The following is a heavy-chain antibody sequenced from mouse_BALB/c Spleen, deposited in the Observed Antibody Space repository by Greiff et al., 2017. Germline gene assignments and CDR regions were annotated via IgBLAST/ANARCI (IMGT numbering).Heavy chain of an antibody. D-gene: IGHD3-1*01. J-gene: IGHJ4*01. V-gene: IGHV1S81*02. CDR2: INPSNGRT. CDR3: ARGGSSGYGYAMDY. Sequence: QVQLQQPGAELVKPGASVKLSCKASGYTFTSYWMHWVKQRPGQGLEWIGEINPSNGRTNYNEKFKSKATLTVDKSSSTAYMQLSSLTSEDSAVYYCARGGSSGYGYAMDYWGQGTSVTVSS. CDR1: GYTFTSYW.